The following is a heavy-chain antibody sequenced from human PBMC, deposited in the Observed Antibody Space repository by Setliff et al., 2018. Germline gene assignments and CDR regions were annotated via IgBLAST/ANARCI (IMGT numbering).Heavy chain of an antibody. Sequence: SETLSLTCAVSGLPINSGYYWGWIRQSPGKGLEWIGCVYHMYQSKTTYHNPSLKSRVTISLDTSKNQFSLKSSSVTAADTAVYYCVRVPAFGGIVGTHGVDYWGQGTLVTVSS. V-gene: IGHV4-38-2*01. CDR3: VRVPAFGGIVGTHGVDY. J-gene: IGHJ4*02. CDR1: GLPINSGYY. D-gene: IGHD2-21*01. CDR2: VYHMYQSKTT.